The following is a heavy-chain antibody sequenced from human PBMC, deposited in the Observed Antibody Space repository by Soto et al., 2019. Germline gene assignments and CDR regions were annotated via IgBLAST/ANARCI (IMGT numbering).Heavy chain of an antibody. J-gene: IGHJ4*02. V-gene: IGHV1-18*01. CDR2: INTYNGNR. Sequence: QVQLVQSGAELRKPGASVKVFCKASGYSFSSYGINWVRQAPGQGLEWMGWINTYNGNRNYAQKFEDRVTMTTATSTNTVYMELRSLKSDDTAIYYCARDRLRGYDSSGFYSWGQGTLVTVSS. D-gene: IGHD3-22*01. CDR1: GYSFSSYG. CDR3: ARDRLRGYDSSGFYS.